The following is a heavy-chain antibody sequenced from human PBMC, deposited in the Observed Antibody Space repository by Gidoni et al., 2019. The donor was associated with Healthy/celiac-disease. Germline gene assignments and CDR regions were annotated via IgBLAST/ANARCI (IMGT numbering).Heavy chain of an antibody. CDR1: GFSLSTSGVG. D-gene: IGHD6-19*01. CDR3: AHSHGFRLSMRTYSSGWYSFDH. J-gene: IGHJ4*02. Sequence: QITLKESGPTLVKPTQTLTLTCTFSGFSLSTSGVGVGWIRQPPGKALEWLALIYWDDDKRYSPSLKSRLTITKDTSKNQVVLTMTNMDPVDTATYYCAHSHGFRLSMRTYSSGWYSFDHWGQGTLVTVSS. V-gene: IGHV2-5*02. CDR2: IYWDDDK.